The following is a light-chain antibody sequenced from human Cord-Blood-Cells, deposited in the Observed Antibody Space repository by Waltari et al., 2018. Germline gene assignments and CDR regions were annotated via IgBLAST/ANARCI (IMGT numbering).Light chain of an antibody. CDR3: QQDDNLPLT. V-gene: IGKV1-33*01. J-gene: IGKJ4*01. Sequence: DIQMTQSPSSLSASVGDRFTITCQASQDISNYLNWYHQKPGKAPKLLIYDASNLETGVPSRFSGSGSGTDFTFTISSLQPEDIATYYCQQDDNLPLTFGGGTKVEIK. CDR2: DAS. CDR1: QDISNY.